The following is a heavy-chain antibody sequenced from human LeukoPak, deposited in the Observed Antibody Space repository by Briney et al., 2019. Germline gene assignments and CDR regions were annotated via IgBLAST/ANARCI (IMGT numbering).Heavy chain of an antibody. D-gene: IGHD6-13*01. Sequence: ASVKVSCKASGYTFTSYGISWVRQAPGQGLEWMGWMNPNSGNTGYAQKFQGRVTMTRNTSISTAYMELSSLRSEDTAVYYCARGGGRYSSSWYDLTNYYYYGMDVWGQGTTVTVSS. CDR2: MNPNSGNT. CDR3: ARGGGRYSSSWYDLTNYYYYGMDV. V-gene: IGHV1-8*02. J-gene: IGHJ6*02. CDR1: GYTFTSYG.